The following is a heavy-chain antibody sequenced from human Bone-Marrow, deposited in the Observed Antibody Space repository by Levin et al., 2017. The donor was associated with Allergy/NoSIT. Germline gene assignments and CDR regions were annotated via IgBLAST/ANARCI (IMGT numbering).Heavy chain of an antibody. V-gene: IGHV3-9*01. CDR3: VKDIRGGDSSRYPRGSGDFYGMDV. Sequence: GGSLRLSCAASGFSFDDHAMHWVRQPPGKGLEWVSSITWNGGHAHYADSVRGRFTVSRDNAKSLLYLQMNTLRTEDTAFYFCVKDIRGGDSSRYPRGSGDFYGMDVWGQGTSVTVAS. D-gene: IGHD3-16*01. J-gene: IGHJ6*02. CDR1: GFSFDDHA. CDR2: ITWNGGHA.